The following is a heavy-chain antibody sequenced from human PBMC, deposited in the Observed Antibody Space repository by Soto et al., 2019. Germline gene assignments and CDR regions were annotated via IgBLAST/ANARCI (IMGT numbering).Heavy chain of an antibody. J-gene: IGHJ4*02. CDR2: ISNSGGST. Sequence: EVQLLESGRGLVQPGGSLRLSCAASGFTFSSSAMSWVRQAPGKGLEWVSSISNSGGSTYYADSVKGRFTISRDNSKNTLYLQMNSLQAEHTAVYYCAKGCGGDCYSGVQYWGQGTLVTVSS. V-gene: IGHV3-23*01. D-gene: IGHD2-21*02. CDR1: GFTFSSSA. CDR3: AKGCGGDCYSGVQY.